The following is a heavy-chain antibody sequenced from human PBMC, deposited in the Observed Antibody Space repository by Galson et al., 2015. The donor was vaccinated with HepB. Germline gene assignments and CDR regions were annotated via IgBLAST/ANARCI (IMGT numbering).Heavy chain of an antibody. Sequence: SLRLSCAAYESSFRSSWMNWVRQAPGKGLEWVASINEDGSEKFHVDSVRGRFTISRDNAKNSLSLQMNSLRAEDTAVYYCARDRAYSAFDSWGQGTLVSVSS. J-gene: IGHJ4*02. CDR1: ESSFRSSW. V-gene: IGHV3-7*03. CDR2: INEDGSEK. CDR3: ARDRAYSAFDS. D-gene: IGHD4/OR15-4a*01.